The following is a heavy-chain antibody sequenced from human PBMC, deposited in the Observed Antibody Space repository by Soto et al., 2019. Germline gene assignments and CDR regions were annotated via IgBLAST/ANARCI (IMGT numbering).Heavy chain of an antibody. J-gene: IGHJ4*02. Sequence: SYAMHWVRQAPGQRLEWMGWINAGNGNTKYSQKFQGRVTITRDTSASTAYMELSSLRSEDTAIYYCARLAAGFDYWGQGTLVNVSS. CDR1: SYA. D-gene: IGHD6-13*01. CDR2: INAGNGNT. V-gene: IGHV1-3*01. CDR3: ARLAAGFDY.